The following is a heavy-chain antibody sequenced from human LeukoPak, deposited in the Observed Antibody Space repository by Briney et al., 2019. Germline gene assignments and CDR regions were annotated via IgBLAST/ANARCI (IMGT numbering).Heavy chain of an antibody. Sequence: GESLKISCKGSGYSFTNYWIGWVRQMPGKGLEWMGIIYPGDSDTRYSPSFQGQVSISADKSISTAYLQWSSLKASDTAMYYCARGIGSSSASPYDAFDIWGQGTMVTVSS. CDR1: GYSFTNYW. D-gene: IGHD6-6*01. CDR3: ARGIGSSSASPYDAFDI. CDR2: IYPGDSDT. J-gene: IGHJ3*02. V-gene: IGHV5-51*01.